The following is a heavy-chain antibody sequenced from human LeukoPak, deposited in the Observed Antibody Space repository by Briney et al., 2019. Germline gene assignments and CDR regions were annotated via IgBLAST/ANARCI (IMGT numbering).Heavy chain of an antibody. CDR3: RYYGSGSYYKRFDY. D-gene: IGHD3-10*01. CDR2: ISYDGSNK. Sequence: PGGSLRLSCAASGFTFSSYAMHWVRQAPGKGLEWEAVISYDGSNKYYADSVKGRFTISRDNSKNTLYLQMNSLRAEDTAVYYCRYYGSGSYYKRFDYWGQGTLVTVSS. CDR1: GFTFSSYA. J-gene: IGHJ4*02. V-gene: IGHV3-30-3*01.